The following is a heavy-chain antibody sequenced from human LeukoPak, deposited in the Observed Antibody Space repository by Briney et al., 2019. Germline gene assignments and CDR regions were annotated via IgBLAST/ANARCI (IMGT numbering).Heavy chain of an antibody. CDR3: ASAIFVENAFDI. CDR1: GGSISSYY. CDR2: VYYSGSA. D-gene: IGHD3-3*01. J-gene: IGHJ3*02. V-gene: IGHV4-59*01. Sequence: PSETLSLTCTVSGGSISSYYWSWIRQPPGKGLEWIGYVYYSGSAHYNPSLKSRVTISVDTSKSRFSLKLSSVTAADTAVYYCASAIFVENAFDIWGQGTMVTVSS.